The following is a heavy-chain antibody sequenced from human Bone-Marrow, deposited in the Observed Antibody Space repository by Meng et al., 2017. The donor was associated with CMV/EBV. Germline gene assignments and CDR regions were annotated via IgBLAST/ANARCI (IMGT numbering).Heavy chain of an antibody. J-gene: IGHJ6*02. CDR2: ISRDGGST. Sequence: GGSLRLSCAASGFTFDDYSMHWVRQAPGKGLEWVSIISRDGGSTYYADSVKGRFTITRDNSKNSLYLQMNRLRTEDTALYYCAKEIGAWQHVVWGMDVWGQGTTVTVSS. CDR3: AKEIGAWQHVVWGMDV. D-gene: IGHD6-6*01. V-gene: IGHV3-43*01. CDR1: GFTFDDYS.